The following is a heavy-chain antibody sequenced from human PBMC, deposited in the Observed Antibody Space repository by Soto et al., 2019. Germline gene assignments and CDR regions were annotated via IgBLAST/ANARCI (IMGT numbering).Heavy chain of an antibody. J-gene: IGHJ4*02. Sequence: EVQLVESGGGLVQPGGSLRLSCAASGFTFSSYAMSWVRQAPGKGLEWVSAISGSGGSTYYADSVKVRFTISRDKSKITLYLQMSSLRAEDTDVYYCAKVAVREVGLTDYWGQGTLVTVSP. CDR3: AKVAVREVGLTDY. CDR2: ISGSGGST. CDR1: GFTFSSYA. D-gene: IGHD6-19*01. V-gene: IGHV3-23*04.